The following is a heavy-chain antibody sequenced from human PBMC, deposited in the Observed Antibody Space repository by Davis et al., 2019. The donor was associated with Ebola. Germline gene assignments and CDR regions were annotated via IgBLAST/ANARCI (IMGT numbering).Heavy chain of an antibody. CDR1: GYTFTKYA. J-gene: IGHJ4*02. CDR2: INPHNGNT. V-gene: IGHV1-18*01. D-gene: IGHD1-1*01. Sequence: ASVKVSCKASGYTFTKYAIFWVRQAPGQGLEWMGWINPHNGNTNYAQNVQGRVTMTTDTSTSTAYLEVGSLRSDDTAVFYCARAQFPTTSDHWGQGTLVTVSS. CDR3: ARAQFPTTSDH.